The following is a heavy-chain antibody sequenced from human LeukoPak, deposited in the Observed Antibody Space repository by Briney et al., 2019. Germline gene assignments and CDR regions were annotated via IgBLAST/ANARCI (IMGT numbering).Heavy chain of an antibody. CDR2: INTNTGNP. J-gene: IGHJ5*02. Sequence: ASVKVSCKASGYTFTSYAMNWVRQAPGQGLEWMGWINTNTGNPTYAQGFTGRFVFSLDTSVSTAYPQISSLKAEDTAVYYCAGGYSSGWYNPGSYGWFDPWGQGTLVTVSS. CDR3: AGGYSSGWYNPGSYGWFDP. D-gene: IGHD6-19*01. CDR1: GYTFTSYA. V-gene: IGHV7-4-1*02.